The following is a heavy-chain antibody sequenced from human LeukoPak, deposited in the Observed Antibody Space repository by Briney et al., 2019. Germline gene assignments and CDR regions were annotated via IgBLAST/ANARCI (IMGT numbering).Heavy chain of an antibody. CDR1: GFTFSDYY. Sequence: AGGSLRLSCAASGFTFSDYYMSWIRQAPGKGLEWVSYISSSGSTIYYADSVKGRFTISRDNAKNSLYLQMNSLRAEDTAVYYCASFLVLHTLTQPHYWGQGTLVTVSS. CDR3: ASFLVLHTLTQPHY. D-gene: IGHD1-14*01. V-gene: IGHV3-11*04. CDR2: ISSSGSTI. J-gene: IGHJ4*02.